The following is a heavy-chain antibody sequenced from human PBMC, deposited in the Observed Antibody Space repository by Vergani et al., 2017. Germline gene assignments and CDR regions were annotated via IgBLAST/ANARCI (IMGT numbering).Heavy chain of an antibody. CDR1: GGSLSGYY. CDR3: ARTNRAITMVRGVPNWFDP. D-gene: IGHD3-10*01. J-gene: IGHJ5*02. Sequence: QVQLQQWGAGLLKPSETLSLTCAVYGGSLSGYYWSWIRQPPGKGLEWIGEINQSGSTNYNPSLKSRVTISIDTSKNQFSLKLSSVTAAATAVYYCARTNRAITMVRGVPNWFDPWGQGTLVTVSS. V-gene: IGHV4-34*01. CDR2: INQSGST.